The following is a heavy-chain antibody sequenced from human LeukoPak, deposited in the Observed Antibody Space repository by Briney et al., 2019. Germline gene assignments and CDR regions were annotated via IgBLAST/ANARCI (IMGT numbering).Heavy chain of an antibody. D-gene: IGHD5-12*01. CDR1: GGSMSGYY. CDR2: IHYSGST. CDR3: ARGLLVGNSGYYFDS. V-gene: IGHV4-59*01. Sequence: SETLSLTCTVSGGSMSGYYWSWIRQPPGKGLDWIGYIHYSGSTNYHPSLKSRVTLSVDTSKKQFSLKVMYVTEEDTAVYYCARGLLVGNSGYYFDSWGRGTLVTVSA. J-gene: IGHJ4*02.